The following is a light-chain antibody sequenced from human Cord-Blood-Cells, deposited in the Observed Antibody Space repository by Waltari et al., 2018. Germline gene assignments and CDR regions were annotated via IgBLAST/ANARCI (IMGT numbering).Light chain of an antibody. CDR1: QRVSSY. CDR2: DAS. Sequence: IVLTQSPTTLSLSPGERATLSCRASQRVSSYLAWYQQKPGQAPRLLINDASNRATGIPARCSGSGSGTDFTLTISSLEPEDFAVYYCQQRSNWPPLTFGGGTKVEIK. V-gene: IGKV3-11*01. J-gene: IGKJ4*01. CDR3: QQRSNWPPLT.